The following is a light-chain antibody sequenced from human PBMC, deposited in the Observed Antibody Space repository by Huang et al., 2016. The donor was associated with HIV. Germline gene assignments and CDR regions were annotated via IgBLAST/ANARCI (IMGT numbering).Light chain of an antibody. CDR1: QPTSSF. CDR3: QQRSGWPL. V-gene: IGKV3-11*01. J-gene: IGKJ4*01. Sequence: EIVLTQSPATLSLSPGERATLSCRASQPTSSFLAWYQQKHGQAPRLLIYATSRRATGIPAMFSGGGSGTDFTLTISSLAPEDFAVYYCQQRSGWPLFGGGTKVEIK. CDR2: ATS.